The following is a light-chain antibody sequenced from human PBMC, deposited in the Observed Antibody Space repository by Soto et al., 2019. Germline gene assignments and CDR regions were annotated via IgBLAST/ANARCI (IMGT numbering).Light chain of an antibody. Sequence: ETVLTQSPATLSLSPGERATLSCRASQSVSRFFAWYQQKPDQAPRLLIYRVSNRATGVPARFSGSGSGTDFTLSISSLEPEDSGVYYCQQRFTWPLTFGGGTKVEIK. CDR3: QQRFTWPLT. CDR2: RVS. CDR1: QSVSRF. V-gene: IGKV3-11*01. J-gene: IGKJ4*01.